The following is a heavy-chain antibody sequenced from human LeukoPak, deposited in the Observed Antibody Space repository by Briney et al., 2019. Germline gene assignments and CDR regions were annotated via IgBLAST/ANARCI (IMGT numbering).Heavy chain of an antibody. Sequence: PGESLRPPCAASGFTFSDYWMSWVPQAPGKGLDWVANIWQDGILKFFVDSVEGRFHLSRDKDKNSLYLQMDSLRAEDQTVYYCARGGGGMRSPRPEDYWGQRTLVTVSS. J-gene: IGHJ4*02. V-gene: IGHV3-7*03. CDR3: ARGGGGMRSPRPEDY. D-gene: IGHD3-16*01. CDR1: GFTFSDYW. CDR2: IWQDGILK.